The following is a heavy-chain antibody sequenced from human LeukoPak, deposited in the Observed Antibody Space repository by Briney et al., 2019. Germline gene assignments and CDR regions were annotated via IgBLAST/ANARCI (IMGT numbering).Heavy chain of an antibody. CDR3: ARALGLRYFDWLLPDY. J-gene: IGHJ4*02. Sequence: GRSLRLSCAASGFTFSSYAMGWVRQAPGKGLEGVAVISYDGSNKYYADSVKGRFTISRDNSKNTLYLQMNSLRAEDTAVYYCARALGLRYFDWLLPDYWGQGTLVTVSS. V-gene: IGHV3-30-3*01. CDR2: ISYDGSNK. CDR1: GFTFSSYA. D-gene: IGHD3-9*01.